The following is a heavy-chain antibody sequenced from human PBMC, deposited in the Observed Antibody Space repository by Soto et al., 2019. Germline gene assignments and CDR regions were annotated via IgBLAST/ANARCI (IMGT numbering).Heavy chain of an antibody. J-gene: IGHJ4*02. CDR1: GFTVNSYG. Sequence: QVQLVESGGGVVQPGRSLRLSCAVSGFTVNSYGMHWVRQAPGKGLEWVAVISRDGGTKFYADSVKGRFTISKDSSRNTLFLETNSLRDDDMAVYYCTGEVASGYWGQGALVTVSS. D-gene: IGHD2-8*02. CDR3: TGEVASGY. CDR2: ISRDGGTK. V-gene: IGHV3-30*03.